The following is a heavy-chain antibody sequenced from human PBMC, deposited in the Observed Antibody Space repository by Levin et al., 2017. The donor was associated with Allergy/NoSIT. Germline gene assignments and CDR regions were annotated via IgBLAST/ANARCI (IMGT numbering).Heavy chain of an antibody. V-gene: IGHV3-33*01. CDR2: IWYDGSNK. D-gene: IGHD6-19*01. J-gene: IGHJ4*02. Sequence: GGSLRLSCAASGFTFSDYGMHWVRQAPGKGLEWVAVIWYDGSNKYYSDAVKGRFIISRDNSKNTLYLQMNSLRAEDTAVYYCARLGQWLDHGRDYWGQGTLVTVSS. CDR3: ARLGQWLDHGRDY. CDR1: GFTFSDYG.